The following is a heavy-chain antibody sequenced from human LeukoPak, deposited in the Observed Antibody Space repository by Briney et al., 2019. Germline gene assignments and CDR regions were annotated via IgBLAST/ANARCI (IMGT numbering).Heavy chain of an antibody. V-gene: IGHV4-30-2*01. Sequence: SETLSLTCAVSGGSLSSGGYSWSWIRQPPGKGLEWIGYIYHSGSTYYNPSLKSRVTILVDRSKNQFSLKLGSVTAADTAVYYCARGQNGDNVDYWGQGILVTVSS. J-gene: IGHJ4*02. CDR1: GGSLSSGGYS. CDR3: ARGQNGDNVDY. CDR2: IYHSGST. D-gene: IGHD2-15*01.